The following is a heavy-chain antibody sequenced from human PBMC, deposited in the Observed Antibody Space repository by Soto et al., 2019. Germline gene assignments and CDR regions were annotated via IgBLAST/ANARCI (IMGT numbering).Heavy chain of an antibody. CDR2: IIPIFGTA. Sequence: SVKVSCKASGGTFSSYAISWVRQAPGQGLEWMGGIIPIFGTANYAQKFQGRVTITADESTSTAYMELSSLRSEDTAVYYCARGDCSGGSCYFRPFDYWGQGTLVTVSS. V-gene: IGHV1-69*13. D-gene: IGHD2-15*01. CDR3: ARGDCSGGSCYFRPFDY. J-gene: IGHJ4*02. CDR1: GGTFSSYA.